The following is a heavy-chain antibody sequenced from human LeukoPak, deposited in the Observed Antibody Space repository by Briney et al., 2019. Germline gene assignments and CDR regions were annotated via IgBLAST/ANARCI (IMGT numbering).Heavy chain of an antibody. Sequence: PGGSLRLSCAASGFIFSRYTINWVRQAPGKGLEWVSSIWSDSADIHYADSVKGRFTISRDNAKNSLYLQMNSLRAEDSAVYYCARDFFHSDISRPFDYWGQGTLVTVSS. V-gene: IGHV3-21*01. J-gene: IGHJ4*02. D-gene: IGHD3-3*02. CDR2: IWSDSADI. CDR3: ARDFFHSDISRPFDY. CDR1: GFIFSRYT.